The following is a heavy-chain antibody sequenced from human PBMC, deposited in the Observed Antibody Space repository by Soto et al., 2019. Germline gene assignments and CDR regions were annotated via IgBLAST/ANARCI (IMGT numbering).Heavy chain of an antibody. V-gene: IGHV1-46*01. J-gene: IGHJ1*01. D-gene: IGHD2-15*01. Sequence: QVQLVQSGAEVKKPGASVKVSCKASGYIFTAYSMHWVRQAPGQGLEWMGVVNPSGGSTNYAQKFQGRITMTMDTSTSTVYMDLSSLTSEDTAAYYCAREENCSDGICYSEYFQRWGQGTLVTVSS. CDR1: GYIFTAYS. CDR2: VNPSGGST. CDR3: AREENCSDGICYSEYFQR.